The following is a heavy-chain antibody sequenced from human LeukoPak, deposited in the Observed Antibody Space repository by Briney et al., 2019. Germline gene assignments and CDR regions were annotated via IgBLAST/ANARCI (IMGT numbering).Heavy chain of an antibody. CDR1: GDTFTTFV. CDR2: MSSDNGNT. V-gene: IGHV1-18*01. Sequence: GASVKVSCKTSGDTFTTFVICWVRQAPGQGLEWMGWMSSDNGNTNYAHKFQGRVTITRDTSRTTAYMELRSLRYDDTAVYFCANVAKGCCFFYYMDAWGGGTTVTVSS. CDR3: ANVAKGCCFFYYMDA. J-gene: IGHJ6*03. D-gene: IGHD2-15*01.